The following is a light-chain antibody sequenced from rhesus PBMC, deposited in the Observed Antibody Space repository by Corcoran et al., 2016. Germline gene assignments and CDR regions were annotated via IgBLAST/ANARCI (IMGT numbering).Light chain of an antibody. CDR2: ASS. J-gene: IGKJ3*01. CDR1: QNIYSN. Sequence: DIQMTQSPSALSASVGDRVTISCRASQNIYSNLAWYQQKPGKAPKHLIYASSSLQTGIPSRFSGSGSGIDFTFTISSLQPEDSAAYYCQHYYDNPFTFGPGTKLDIK. CDR3: QHYYDNPFT. V-gene: IGKV1S12*01.